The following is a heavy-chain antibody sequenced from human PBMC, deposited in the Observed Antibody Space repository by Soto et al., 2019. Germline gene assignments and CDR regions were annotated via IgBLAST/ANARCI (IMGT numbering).Heavy chain of an antibody. CDR3: ARYIVVVPAASGGRSSFDY. Sequence: QLQLQESGPGLVKPSETLSLTCTVSGGSISSSSYYWGWIRQPPGKGLEWIGSIYYSGSTYYNPSLKCRVTISVDTSKNQFSLKLSSVTAADTAVYYCARYIVVVPAASGGRSSFDYWGQGTLVTVSS. V-gene: IGHV4-39*01. J-gene: IGHJ4*02. D-gene: IGHD2-2*01. CDR2: IYYSGST. CDR1: GGSISSSSYY.